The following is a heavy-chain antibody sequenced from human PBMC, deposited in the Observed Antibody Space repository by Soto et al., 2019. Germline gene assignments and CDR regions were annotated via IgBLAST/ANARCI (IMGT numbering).Heavy chain of an antibody. CDR1: GDSINSGDYY. Sequence: QVQLQESGPRLVKPLQTLSLTCTVSGDSINSGDYYWSWIRQPPGRGLEWVGYSFYSGITDYNPSLKSRMTISMDTSKNQFSLSLTSVTAADTAVYFCARWSGVGVAGMDVWGQGTTVSVSS. CDR3: ARWSGVGVAGMDV. D-gene: IGHD3-10*01. V-gene: IGHV4-30-4*01. J-gene: IGHJ6*02. CDR2: SFYSGIT.